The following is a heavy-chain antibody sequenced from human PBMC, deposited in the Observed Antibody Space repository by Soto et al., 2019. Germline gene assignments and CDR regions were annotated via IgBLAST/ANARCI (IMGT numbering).Heavy chain of an antibody. CDR1: GFTFSSYG. D-gene: IGHD6-13*01. Sequence: QVQLVESGGGVVQPGRSLRLSCAASGFTFSSYGMHWVRQAPGKGLEWVAVISYDGSNKYYADSVKGRFTISRDNSKNTLYLQMNSLRAEDTAVYYCVKERGSSSPLVPWGQGTLVTVSS. V-gene: IGHV3-30*18. CDR3: VKERGSSSPLVP. CDR2: ISYDGSNK. J-gene: IGHJ5*02.